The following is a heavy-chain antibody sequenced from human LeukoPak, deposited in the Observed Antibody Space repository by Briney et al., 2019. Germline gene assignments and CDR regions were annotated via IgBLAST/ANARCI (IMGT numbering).Heavy chain of an antibody. CDR3: ARDSGHTYYMKG. CDR2: IKQDGSEK. V-gene: IGHV3-7*01. D-gene: IGHD5-18*01. CDR1: GFTFRYSW. Sequence: GGSLRLSREASGFTFRYSWMTWVRQGPGKGLQWVATIKQDGSEKYYVDSVKGRFTISRDNAKSSLYLQMNSLRVEDTAVYYCARDSGHTYYMKGWGKGTKVTISS. J-gene: IGHJ6*03.